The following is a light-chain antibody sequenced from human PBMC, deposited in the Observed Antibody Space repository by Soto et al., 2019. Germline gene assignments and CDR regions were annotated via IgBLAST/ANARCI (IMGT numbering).Light chain of an antibody. CDR2: EGS. CDR1: SSDVGSYNL. Sequence: QSALTQPASVSGSPGQSITISCTGTSSDVGSYNLVSWYQQHPGKAPKLMIYEGSKRPSGVSNRFSGSKSGDTASLTISGLQAEDEADYYCCSYAGSNTWVSGGGTKLTVL. J-gene: IGLJ3*02. CDR3: CSYAGSNTWV. V-gene: IGLV2-23*01.